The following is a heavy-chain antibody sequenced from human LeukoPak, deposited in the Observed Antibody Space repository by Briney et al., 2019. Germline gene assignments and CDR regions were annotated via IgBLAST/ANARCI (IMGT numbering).Heavy chain of an antibody. V-gene: IGHV4-59*08. CDR3: ARYVVYGSGKYYFDY. Sequence: PSETLSLTCAVYGGSFSGYYWTWTRQPPGKGLEWIGYIYYSGSTNYNPSLKSRVTISVDTSKNQFSLKLSSVTAADTAVYYCARYVVYGSGKYYFDYWGQGTLVTVSS. J-gene: IGHJ4*02. D-gene: IGHD3-10*01. CDR1: GGSFSGYY. CDR2: IYYSGST.